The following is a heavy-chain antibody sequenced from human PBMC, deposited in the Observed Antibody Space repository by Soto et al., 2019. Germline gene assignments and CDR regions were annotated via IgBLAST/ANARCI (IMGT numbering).Heavy chain of an antibody. J-gene: IGHJ6*02. Sequence: ASVKVSCKASGGTFSSYAISWVRQAPGQGLEWMGGIIPIFGTANYAQKFQGRVTITADESTSTAYMELSSLRSEDTAVYYCAREQGATDYYYYGMDVWGQGTTVTVSS. CDR1: GGTFSSYA. CDR2: IIPIFGTA. CDR3: AREQGATDYYYYGMDV. D-gene: IGHD1-26*01. V-gene: IGHV1-69*13.